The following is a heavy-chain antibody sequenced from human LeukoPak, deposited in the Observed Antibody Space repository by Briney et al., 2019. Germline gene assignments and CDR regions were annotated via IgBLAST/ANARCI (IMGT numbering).Heavy chain of an antibody. CDR2: ISGSGGST. V-gene: IGHV3-23*01. CDR3: AKFATVDLRGWFDP. Sequence: GGSLRLSCAASGFTFTGYSMNWVRQAPGKGLEWVSAISGSGGSTYYADSVKGRFTISRDNSKDTLYLQMNSLRAEDTAVYYCAKFATVDLRGWFDPWGQGTLVTVSS. J-gene: IGHJ5*02. CDR1: GFTFTGYS. D-gene: IGHD4-23*01.